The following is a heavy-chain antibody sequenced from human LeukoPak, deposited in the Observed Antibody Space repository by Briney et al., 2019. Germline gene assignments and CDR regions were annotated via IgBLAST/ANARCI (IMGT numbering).Heavy chain of an antibody. D-gene: IGHD3-9*01. CDR2: IRYDGSNK. CDR3: AKDFEPNFDWLKSPPLADY. V-gene: IGHV3-30*02. CDR1: GFTFSSYG. Sequence: PGGSLRLSCAASGFTFSSYGMHWVRQAPGKGLEWVAFIRYDGSNKYYADSVKGRFTISRDNSKNTLYLQMNSLRAEDTAVYYCAKDFEPNFDWLKSPPLADYWGQGTLVTVSS. J-gene: IGHJ4*02.